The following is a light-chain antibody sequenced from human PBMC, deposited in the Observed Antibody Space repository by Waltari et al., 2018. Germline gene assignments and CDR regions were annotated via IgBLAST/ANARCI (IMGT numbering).Light chain of an antibody. J-gene: IGKJ4*01. V-gene: IGKV3-20*01. CDR2: GAS. Sequence: ELVLTQSPGTLSLSPGERATLSCRAGQSVSSGYLAWYQQKHGQAPRLLIYGASSRATGIPDRFSGSGSGTDFTLTINRLEPEDSGVYYCQQYGSSPPLTFGGGTKVEI. CDR3: QQYGSSPPLT. CDR1: QSVSSGY.